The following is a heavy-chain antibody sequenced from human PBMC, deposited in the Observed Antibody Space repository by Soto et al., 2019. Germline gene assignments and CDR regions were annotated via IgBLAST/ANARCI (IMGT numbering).Heavy chain of an antibody. CDR2: INSAESGA. CDR3: ARDRSYGMDV. CDR1: GFTFSNYW. J-gene: IGHJ6*02. Sequence: LRLSCAASGFTFSNYWMYWFRQAPGKGLVWVSHINSAESGATYADSMKGRFTISRDNAKNTLYLQMSSLRAEDTAVYYCARDRSYGMDVWGQGTTVTVSS. V-gene: IGHV3-74*01.